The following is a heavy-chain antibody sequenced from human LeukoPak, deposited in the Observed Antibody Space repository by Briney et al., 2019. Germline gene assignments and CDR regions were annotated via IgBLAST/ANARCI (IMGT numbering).Heavy chain of an antibody. CDR3: ARGYYDSNDSNRSNWFEP. V-gene: IGHV3-74*01. D-gene: IGHD3-22*01. CDR2: LNTDGSST. Sequence: GGSLRLSCAASGFTFSSHWMHWVRQVPGKGLVWVSRLNTDGSSTVYADSVKGRFTISRDNAKNTLYLQMNSLRAEDTAVYYCARGYYDSNDSNRSNWFEPWGQGTLVTVSS. CDR1: GFTFSSHW. J-gene: IGHJ5*02.